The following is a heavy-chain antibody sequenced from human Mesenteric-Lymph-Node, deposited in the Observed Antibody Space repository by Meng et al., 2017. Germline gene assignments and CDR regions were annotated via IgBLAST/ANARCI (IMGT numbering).Heavy chain of an antibody. Sequence: ESLKISCAASGFTFSDYYMSWIRQAPGKGLEWIGEINHSGSTNYNPSLKSRVTISVDTSKNQFSLKLSSVTAADTAVYYCAREITMVRGPLPDIWGQGTMVTVSS. CDR1: GFTFSDYY. CDR2: INHSGST. J-gene: IGHJ3*02. V-gene: IGHV4-34*01. CDR3: AREITMVRGPLPDI. D-gene: IGHD3-10*01.